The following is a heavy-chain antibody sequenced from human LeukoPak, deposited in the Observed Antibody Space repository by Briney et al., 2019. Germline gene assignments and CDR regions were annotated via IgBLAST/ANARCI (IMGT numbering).Heavy chain of an antibody. J-gene: IGHJ4*02. D-gene: IGHD3-16*02. CDR1: GYTFTSYD. V-gene: IGHV1-8*01. Sequence: ASVKVSCKASGYTFTSYDINWVRQATGQGLEWMGWMNPNSGNTGYAQKFQGRVTMTRNTSISTAYMELSSLRSEDTAVYYCARGTGYYGYVWGSYPRPIDYWGQGTLVTVSS. CDR2: MNPNSGNT. CDR3: ARGTGYYGYVWGSYPRPIDY.